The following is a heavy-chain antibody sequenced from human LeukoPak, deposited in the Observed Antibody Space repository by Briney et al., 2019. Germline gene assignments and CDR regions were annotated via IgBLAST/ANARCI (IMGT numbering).Heavy chain of an antibody. CDR1: GGTFSSYA. V-gene: IGHV1-69*13. D-gene: IGHD3-3*01. CDR3: ARGIPRFWSGYYFDGGWFDP. Sequence: SVKVSCKASGGTFSSYAISWVRQAPGQGLEWMGGIIPIFGTANYAQKFQGRVTITADESTSTAYMELSSLRSEDTAVYYCARGIPRFWSGYYFDGGWFDPWGQGTLSPSPQ. CDR2: IIPIFGTA. J-gene: IGHJ5*02.